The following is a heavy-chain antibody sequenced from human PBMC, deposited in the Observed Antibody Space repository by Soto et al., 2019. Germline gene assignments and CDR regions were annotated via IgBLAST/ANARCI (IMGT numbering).Heavy chain of an antibody. CDR1: GFTFSSYS. J-gene: IGHJ6*02. Sequence: EVQLVESGGGLVQPGGSLRLSCAASGFTFSSYSMNWVRQAPGKGLEWVSYISSSSTIYYADSVKGRCTISRDNAKNSLYLQMNSLRDEDTAVYYCARDPYDFWSLYYSGMDVWGQGTTVTVSS. CDR3: ARDPYDFWSLYYSGMDV. D-gene: IGHD3-3*01. V-gene: IGHV3-48*02. CDR2: ISSSSTI.